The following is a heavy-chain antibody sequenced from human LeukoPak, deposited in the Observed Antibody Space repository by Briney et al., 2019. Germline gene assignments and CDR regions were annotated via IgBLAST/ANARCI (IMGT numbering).Heavy chain of an antibody. CDR1: GYTFTRYY. Sequence: ASVKVSCKASGYTFTRYYMHWVRQAPGQGLEWMGWINPNSGGTNYAQKFQGRVTMTRDTSISTAYMELSRLRSDDTAVYYCARVIAEASDNWFDPWGQGTLVTVSS. J-gene: IGHJ5*02. CDR3: ARVIAEASDNWFDP. V-gene: IGHV1-2*02. D-gene: IGHD6-13*01. CDR2: INPNSGGT.